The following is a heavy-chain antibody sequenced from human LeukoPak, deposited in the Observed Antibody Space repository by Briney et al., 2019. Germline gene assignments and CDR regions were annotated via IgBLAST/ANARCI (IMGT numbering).Heavy chain of an antibody. CDR3: TRYCSGGSCYLDY. J-gene: IGHJ4*02. Sequence: PGGSLRLSCTASGFTFGDYAMSWVRQAPGKGLEWVGFIRSKAYGGTTEYAASVKGRFTISRDDSKSIAYLQMNSLKTEDTAVYYCTRYCSGGSCYLDYWGQGTLVTVSS. D-gene: IGHD2-15*01. CDR2: IRSKAYGGTT. CDR1: GFTFGDYA. V-gene: IGHV3-49*04.